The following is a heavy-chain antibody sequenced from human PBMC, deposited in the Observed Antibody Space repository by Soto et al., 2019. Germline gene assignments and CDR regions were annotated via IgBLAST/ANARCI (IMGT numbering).Heavy chain of an antibody. CDR2: IIPILGIA. V-gene: IGHV1-69*08. J-gene: IGHJ4*02. D-gene: IGHD3-22*01. CDR3: ARERDDSSGYYYLLDY. CDR1: GGTFSSYT. Sequence: QVQLVQSGAEVKKPGSSVKVSCKASGGTFSSYTISWVRQAPGQGLEWMGRIIPILGIANYAQKFQGRVTINEDKSTSTAYMELSSLRSEDTAVYYCARERDDSSGYYYLLDYWGQGTLVTVSS.